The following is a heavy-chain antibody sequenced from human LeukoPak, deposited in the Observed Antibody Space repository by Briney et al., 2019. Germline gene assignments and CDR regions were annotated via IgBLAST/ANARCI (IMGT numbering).Heavy chain of an antibody. J-gene: IGHJ6*02. CDR2: IYWDDDK. Sequence: EAGPTLVKPTETLTLTCSLSGFSLSTSGVGVGWIRQPPGKALEWLALIYWDDDKRYSPSLKSRLTITKDNSKNQVVLTMTNMDPVDTATYYCAHLGIAAADYYGMDVWGQGTTVTVSS. CDR1: GFSLSTSGVG. CDR3: AHLGIAAADYYGMDV. V-gene: IGHV2-5*02. D-gene: IGHD6-13*01.